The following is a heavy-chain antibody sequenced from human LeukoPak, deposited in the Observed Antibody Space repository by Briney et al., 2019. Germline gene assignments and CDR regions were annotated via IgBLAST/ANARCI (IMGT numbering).Heavy chain of an antibody. V-gene: IGHV3-30*02. Sequence: HPGGFLRLSCAASGFTFSSYGMHWVRQAPGKGLEWVAFIRHDGSNKYYADSVKGRFTISRDNSKNTLYLQMNSLRAGDTAVYYCAKGSKLVVITRDHYMAVWGKGTTVTISS. D-gene: IGHD3-22*01. J-gene: IGHJ6*03. CDR2: IRHDGSNK. CDR1: GFTFSSYG. CDR3: AKGSKLVVITRDHYMAV.